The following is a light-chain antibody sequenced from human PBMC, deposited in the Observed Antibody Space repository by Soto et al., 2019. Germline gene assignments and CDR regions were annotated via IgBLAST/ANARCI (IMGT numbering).Light chain of an antibody. CDR3: QQYDTYPRT. Sequence: DIQMTQSPSTLSASVGDRVTITCRASQSISNWLAWYQPKPGKAPKLLIFKASTLESGVPSRFSGSGSGTELTLNLSSLHADDFATDHCQQYDTYPRTFGTGAKVEI. J-gene: IGKJ4*02. V-gene: IGKV1-5*03. CDR1: QSISNW. CDR2: KAS.